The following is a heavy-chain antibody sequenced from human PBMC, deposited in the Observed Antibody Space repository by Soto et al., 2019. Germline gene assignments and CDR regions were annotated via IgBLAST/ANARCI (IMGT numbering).Heavy chain of an antibody. CDR2: ISYDGSNK. V-gene: IGHV3-30-3*01. CDR1: GFTFSSYA. D-gene: IGHD2-15*01. CDR3: ARDQGDIVVVVADPDSDYYGMDV. J-gene: IGHJ6*02. Sequence: PGWSLRLSCAASGFTFSSYAMHWVRQAPGKGLEWVAVISYDGSNKYYADSVKGRFTISRDNSKNTLYPQMNSLRAEDTAVYYCARDQGDIVVVVADPDSDYYGMDVWGQGTTVTGSS.